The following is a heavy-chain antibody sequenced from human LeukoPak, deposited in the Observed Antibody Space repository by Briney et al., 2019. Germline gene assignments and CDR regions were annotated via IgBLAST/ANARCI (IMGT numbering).Heavy chain of an antibody. V-gene: IGHV4-38-2*02. CDR3: ARGPYSYDSSGAFDI. CDR2: IYHSGST. CDR1: GYSISSGYY. D-gene: IGHD3-22*01. Sequence: PSETLSLTCTVSGYSISSGYYWGWIRQPPGKGLEWIGSIYHSGSTYYNPSLKSRVTISVDTSKNQFSLKLSSVTAADTAVYFCARGPYSYDSSGAFDIWGQGTMATVSS. J-gene: IGHJ3*02.